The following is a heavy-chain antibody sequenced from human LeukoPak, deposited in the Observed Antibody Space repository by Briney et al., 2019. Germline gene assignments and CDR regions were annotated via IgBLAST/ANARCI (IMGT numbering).Heavy chain of an antibody. CDR2: INWNGGST. V-gene: IGHV3-20*04. J-gene: IGHJ5*02. D-gene: IGHD6-19*01. Sequence: PGGSLRLSCAASGFTFSSYGMSWVRQAPGKGLEWVSGINWNGGSTGYADSVNGRFTISRDNAKNSLYLQMNSLRAEDTALYYCARDLVRGIGVAGTNWFDPWGQGTLVTVSS. CDR1: GFTFSSYG. CDR3: ARDLVRGIGVAGTNWFDP.